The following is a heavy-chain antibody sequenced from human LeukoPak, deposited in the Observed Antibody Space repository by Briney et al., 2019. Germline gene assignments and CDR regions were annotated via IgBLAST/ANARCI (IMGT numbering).Heavy chain of an antibody. D-gene: IGHD3-10*01. V-gene: IGHV1-2*06. CDR2: INPNSGGT. J-gene: IGHJ4*02. CDR1: GYTFTGYY. Sequence: ASVKVSCKASGYTFTGYYTHWVRQAPGQGLEWMGRINPNSGGTNYAQKFQGRVTMTGDTSISTAYMELSRLRSDDTAVYYCARASMVRGVKEWGQGTLVTVSS. CDR3: ARASMVRGVKE.